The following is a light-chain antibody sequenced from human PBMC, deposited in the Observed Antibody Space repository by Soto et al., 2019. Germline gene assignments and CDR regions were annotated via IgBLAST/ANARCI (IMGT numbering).Light chain of an antibody. CDR3: QYYNQSLT. J-gene: IGKJ4*01. Sequence: EIVVTQSPVTLSVSPGETATLSCRASQNVFNNVAWYQVKPCQAPRRLLYGASNRATRIPVRFSGSVSGTDFALTINSLQSEDFGVYYCQYYNQSLTCGGGTKVESK. CDR1: QNVFNN. V-gene: IGKV3-15*01. CDR2: GAS.